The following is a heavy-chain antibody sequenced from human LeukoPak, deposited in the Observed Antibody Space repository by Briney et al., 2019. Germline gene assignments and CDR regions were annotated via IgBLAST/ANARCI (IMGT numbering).Heavy chain of an antibody. CDR1: GYTFTSYG. CDR3: EGDQSYDSSGSSDY. D-gene: IGHD3-22*01. V-gene: IGHV1-18*01. Sequence: ASVKVSCKASGYTFTSYGISWVRQAPGQGLEWMGLISAYNGNTNYAQKLQGRVTMTTDTSTSTAYVELRSLRSDDTAVYYCEGDQSYDSSGSSDYWGQGTLVTVSS. CDR2: ISAYNGNT. J-gene: IGHJ4*02.